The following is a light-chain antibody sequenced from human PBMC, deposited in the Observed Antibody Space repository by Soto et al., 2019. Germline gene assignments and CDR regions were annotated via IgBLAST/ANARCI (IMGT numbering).Light chain of an antibody. CDR3: CSYTGSGTWV. CDR2: EAT. J-gene: IGLJ3*02. V-gene: IGLV2-23*01. CDR1: SSDVGTYNL. Sequence: QSVLTQPASVSGSPGQSITISCSGTSSDVGTYNLVSWYQQHPGKAPKVMIYEATKRPSGISNRFSASKSGTTASLTISGLQAEDEADYYCCSYTGSGTWVFGGGTKLTVL.